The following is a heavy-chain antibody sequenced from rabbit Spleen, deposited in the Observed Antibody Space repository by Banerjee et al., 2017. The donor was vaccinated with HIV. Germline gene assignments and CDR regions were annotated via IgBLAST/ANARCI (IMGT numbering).Heavy chain of an antibody. CDR3: ARGVFVNGDWDTSL. CDR1: GVSLNDKDV. J-gene: IGHJ4*01. D-gene: IGHD2-1*01. Sequence: EQLEESGGGLVKPEGSLTLTCKASGVSLNDKDVMCWVRQAPGKGLEWIACINIVTGKSVYASWAKGRFTMSRTSSTTVTLQMSSLTAADTATYFCARGVFVNGDWDTSLWGPGTLVTVS. V-gene: IGHV1S45*01. CDR2: INIVTGKS.